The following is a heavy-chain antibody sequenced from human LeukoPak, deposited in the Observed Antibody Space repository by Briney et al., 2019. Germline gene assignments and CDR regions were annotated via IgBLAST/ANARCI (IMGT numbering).Heavy chain of an antibody. J-gene: IGHJ4*02. V-gene: IGHV4-34*01. D-gene: IGHD5-18*01. CDR2: INHSGST. CDR3: ARRGYSYGPWRGCIDY. CDR1: GXSFSGYY. Sequence: PSETLSLTCAVYGXSFSGYYWSWIRQPPGKGQEWIGEINHSGSTNYNPSLKSRVTISVDTSKNQFSLKLSSVTAADTAVYYCARRGYSYGPWRGCIDYWGQGTLVTVSS.